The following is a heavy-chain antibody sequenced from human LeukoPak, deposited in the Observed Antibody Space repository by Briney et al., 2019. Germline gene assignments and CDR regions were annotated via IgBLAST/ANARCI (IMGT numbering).Heavy chain of an antibody. J-gene: IGHJ6*03. CDR3: AREGGCSGGSCYSLYYYYYYMDV. D-gene: IGHD2-15*01. V-gene: IGHV1-46*01. CDR1: GYTFTSYY. Sequence: ASVKVSCKASGYTFTSYYMYWVGQAPGQGKERMGIINPSGGSKSYALKFQGRVTMTRDTSTSTVYMELSSLRSEDTAVYYCAREGGCSGGSCYSLYYYYYYMDVWGKGTTVTVSS. CDR2: INPSGGSK.